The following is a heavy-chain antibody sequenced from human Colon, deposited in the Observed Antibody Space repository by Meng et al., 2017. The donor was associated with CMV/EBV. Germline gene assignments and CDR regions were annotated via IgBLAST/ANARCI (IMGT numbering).Heavy chain of an antibody. CDR1: GDSISGRSYY. V-gene: IGHV4-39*07. CDR3: ARMALHWYFDL. J-gene: IGHJ2*01. CDR2: IYYTGND. D-gene: IGHD5-24*01. Sequence: HLQGPCPGLMKPSETLSLTCTVSGDSISGRSYYLGWIRQPPGKGLEWIASIYYTGNDYHNPSLKSRVTISIDTSNNQFSLRLTSVTAADTAVYYCARMALHWYFDLWGRGTLVTVSS.